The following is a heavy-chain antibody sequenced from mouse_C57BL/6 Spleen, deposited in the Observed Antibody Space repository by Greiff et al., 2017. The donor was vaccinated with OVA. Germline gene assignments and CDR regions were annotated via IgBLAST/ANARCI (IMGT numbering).Heavy chain of an antibody. Sequence: QVQLQQPGAELVRPGSSVKLSCKASGYTFTSYWMDWVKQRPGQGLEWIGNIYPSDSETHYNQKFKDKATLTVDKSSSTAYMQLSSLTSEDSAVYYCARGEYHFDYWGQGTTLTVSS. V-gene: IGHV1-61*01. CDR2: IYPSDSET. CDR1: GYTFTSYW. D-gene: IGHD5-1*01. CDR3: ARGEYHFDY. J-gene: IGHJ2*01.